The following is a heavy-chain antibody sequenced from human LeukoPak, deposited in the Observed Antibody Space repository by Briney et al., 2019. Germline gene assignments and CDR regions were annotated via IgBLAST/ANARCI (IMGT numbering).Heavy chain of an antibody. V-gene: IGHV3-49*03. CDR1: GFTFGDYA. CDR3: TRGYCSGGSCYSGFDY. CDR2: IRSKAYGGTT. D-gene: IGHD2-15*01. Sequence: QPGGSLRLSCTASGFTFGDYAMSWFRQAPGKGLEWVGFIRSKAYGGTTEHAASVEGRFTISRDDSKSIAYLQMNSLKTEDTAVYYCTRGYCSGGSCYSGFDYWGQGTLVTVSS. J-gene: IGHJ4*02.